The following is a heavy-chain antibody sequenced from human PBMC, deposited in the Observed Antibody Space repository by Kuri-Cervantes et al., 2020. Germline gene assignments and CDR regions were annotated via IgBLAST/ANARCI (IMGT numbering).Heavy chain of an antibody. J-gene: IGHJ5*02. CDR3: ATNRCSSTSCYEYNWFDP. CDR1: GGSFSDYY. Sequence: SETLSLTCAVYGGSFSDYYWSWIRQPPGKGLERIGEINHSGSTNYNPSLKSRVTISVDTSKNQFSLKLSSVTAADTAVYYCATNRCSSTSCYEYNWFDPWAREPWSPSPQ. CDR2: INHSGST. D-gene: IGHD2-2*01. V-gene: IGHV4-34*01.